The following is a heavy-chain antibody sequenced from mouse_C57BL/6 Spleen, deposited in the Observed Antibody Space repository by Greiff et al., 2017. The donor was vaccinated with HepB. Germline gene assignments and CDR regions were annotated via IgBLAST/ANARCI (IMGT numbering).Heavy chain of an antibody. J-gene: IGHJ1*03. D-gene: IGHD1-1*01. CDR3: AKDYYGSSPNWYFDV. Sequence: QVQLQQSGPELVKPGASVKISCKASGYAFSSSWMNWVKQRPGKGLEWIGRIYPGDGDTNYNGKFKGKATLTADKSSSTAYMQLSSLTSEDSAVYFCAKDYYGSSPNWYFDVWGTGTTVTVSS. V-gene: IGHV1-82*01. CDR1: GYAFSSSW. CDR2: IYPGDGDT.